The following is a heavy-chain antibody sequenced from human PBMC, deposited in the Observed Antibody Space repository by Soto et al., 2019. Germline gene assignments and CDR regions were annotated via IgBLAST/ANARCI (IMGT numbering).Heavy chain of an antibody. CDR2: ISYDGSNK. J-gene: IGHJ3*02. CDR3: ARDSNYFSSRLVPAAHPQAHAFDI. CDR1: GFTFSSYA. Sequence: QVKLVESGGGVVQPGRSLRFSCAASGFTFSSYAMHWVRQAPGKGLEWVAVISYDGSNKYYADSVKGRFTISRDNSKNTLYLQMNSLRAEDTAVYYCARDSNYFSSRLVPAAHPQAHAFDIWGQGTMVTVSS. D-gene: IGHD2-2*01. V-gene: IGHV3-30-3*01.